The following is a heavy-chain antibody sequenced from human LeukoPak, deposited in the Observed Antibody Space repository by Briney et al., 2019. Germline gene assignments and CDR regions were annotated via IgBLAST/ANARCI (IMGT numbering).Heavy chain of an antibody. J-gene: IGHJ6*02. Sequence: ASVKVSRKASGYTFNGYYMQWVRQAPGQGLGWMGWINLNCGGTNYALKFQGRVTMTRDTSISTAYMELSRLRSDDTAVYYCARLYDGSGSYYKATATGYYYYGMDVWGQGTTVTVSS. CDR2: INLNCGGT. V-gene: IGHV1-2*02. CDR3: ARLYDGSGSYYKATATGYYYYGMDV. D-gene: IGHD3-10*01. CDR1: GYTFNGYY.